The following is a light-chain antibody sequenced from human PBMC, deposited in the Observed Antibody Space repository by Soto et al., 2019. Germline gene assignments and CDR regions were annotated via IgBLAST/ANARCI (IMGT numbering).Light chain of an antibody. CDR2: DVS. V-gene: IGLV2-14*01. Sequence: QSALTQPASVSGSPGQSITISCTGTSSDVGGYNYVSWFQRHPGKAPRVMIYDVSNRPSGVSNRFSGSKSGNTASLTISGLQAEDEADYYCSSYTSSSTPVVFGGGTKVTVL. CDR3: SSYTSSSTPVV. CDR1: SSDVGGYNY. J-gene: IGLJ3*02.